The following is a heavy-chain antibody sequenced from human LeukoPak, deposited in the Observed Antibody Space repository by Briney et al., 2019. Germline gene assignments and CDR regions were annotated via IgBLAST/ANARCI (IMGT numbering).Heavy chain of an antibody. Sequence: GGSLRLSCAASGFTFSSYSMNWVRQAPGKGLEWVSSITISSTYISYADSVKGRFTSSRDNAKNSLYLQMNSLRAEDTAVYYCARAPYTSGWYRGDNDYWGQGTLVTVSS. CDR1: GFTFSSYS. D-gene: IGHD6-19*01. J-gene: IGHJ4*02. CDR2: ITISSTYI. CDR3: ARAPYTSGWYRGDNDY. V-gene: IGHV3-21*01.